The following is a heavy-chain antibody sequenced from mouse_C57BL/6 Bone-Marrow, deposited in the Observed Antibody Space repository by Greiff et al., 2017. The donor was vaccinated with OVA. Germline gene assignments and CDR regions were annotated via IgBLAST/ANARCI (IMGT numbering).Heavy chain of an antibody. V-gene: IGHV1-55*01. CDR2: IYPGSGST. D-gene: IGHD1-1*01. Sequence: QVQLQQPGAELVKPGASVKMSCKASGYTFTSYWITWVKQRPGQGLEWIGDIYPGSGSTKYNEKFKSKATLTVDTSSSTAYMQLSSQTSEDSAVYYCARWYYYGSSYGFAYWGQGTLVTVSA. CDR1: GYTFTSYW. CDR3: ARWYYYGSSYGFAY. J-gene: IGHJ3*01.